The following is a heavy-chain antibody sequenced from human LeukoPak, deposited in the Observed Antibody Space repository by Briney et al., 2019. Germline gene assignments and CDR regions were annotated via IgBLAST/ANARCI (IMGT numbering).Heavy chain of an antibody. J-gene: IGHJ5*02. D-gene: IGHD1-26*01. CDR3: ARDLRGSYHLGCWFDP. CDR2: INPNSGGT. Sequence: ASVKVSCKASGYTFTGYYMHWVRQAPGQGLEWMGWINPNSGGTNYAQKFQGRVTMTRDTSISTAYMELSRLRSDDTAVYYCARDLRGSYHLGCWFDPWGQGTLVTVSS. V-gene: IGHV1-2*02. CDR1: GYTFTGYY.